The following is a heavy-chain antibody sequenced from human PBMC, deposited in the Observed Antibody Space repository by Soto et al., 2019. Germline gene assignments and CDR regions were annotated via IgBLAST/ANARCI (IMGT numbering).Heavy chain of an antibody. CDR3: ARPSDCSSTSCFAYGMDV. CDR1: GYSFTSYW. Sequence: PGESLKISCKGSGYSFTSYWIGWVRQMPGKGLEWMGIIYPGDSDTRYSPSFQGQVTISADKSISTAYLQWSSLKASDTAMYYCARPSDCSSTSCFAYGMDVWGQGTTVTVSS. D-gene: IGHD2-2*01. V-gene: IGHV5-51*01. CDR2: IYPGDSDT. J-gene: IGHJ6*02.